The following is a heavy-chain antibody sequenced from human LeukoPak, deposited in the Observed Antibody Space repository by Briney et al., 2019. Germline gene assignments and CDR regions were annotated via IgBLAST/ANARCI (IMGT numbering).Heavy chain of an antibody. J-gene: IGHJ4*02. CDR1: GYTLTELS. D-gene: IGHD3-10*01. CDR2: FDPEDGET. CDR3: ATARPRRGGFDY. V-gene: IGHV1-24*01. Sequence: EASVKVSCKVSGYTLTELSMHWVRQAPGKGLEWMGGFDPEDGETIYAQKFQGRVTMTEDTSTDTAYMELSSLRSEDTAVYYCATARPRRGGFDYWGQGTLVTVSS.